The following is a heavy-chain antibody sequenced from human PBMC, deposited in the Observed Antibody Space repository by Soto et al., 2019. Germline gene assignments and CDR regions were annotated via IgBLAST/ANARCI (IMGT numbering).Heavy chain of an antibody. CDR2: ISAHNGNT. V-gene: IGHV1-18*01. CDR1: GYTFTSYG. J-gene: IGHJ4*02. Sequence: QVHLVQSGAEVKKPGASVKVSCKCSGYTFTSYGITWVRQAPGQGLEWMGWISAHNGNTDYAQKVQGRVTVTRDTSTSTAYMELRSLRSDDTAVYYCARGRYGDYWGKGALVTVSP. D-gene: IGHD1-1*01. CDR3: ARGRYGDY.